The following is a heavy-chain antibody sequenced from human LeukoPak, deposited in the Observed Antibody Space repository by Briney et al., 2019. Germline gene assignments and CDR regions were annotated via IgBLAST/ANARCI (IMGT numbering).Heavy chain of an antibody. CDR1: GYIFTNYW. J-gene: IGHJ6*02. V-gene: IGHV5-51*01. D-gene: IGHD1-7*01. CDR3: ARHGTGTSQYYFYFGMDV. CDR2: IYPGDSDT. Sequence: GASLQISCKGSGYIFTNYWIAWVRQMAEKGLEWMGVIYPGDSDTTYSPSFQGRVTISADKSISTAYLQWSSLKASDTAMYYCARHGTGTSQYYFYFGMDVWGQGTTVTVSS.